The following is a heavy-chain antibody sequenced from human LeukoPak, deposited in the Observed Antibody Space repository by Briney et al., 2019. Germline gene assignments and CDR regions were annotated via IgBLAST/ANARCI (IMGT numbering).Heavy chain of an antibody. V-gene: IGHV3-48*03. J-gene: IGHJ4*02. Sequence: QPGGSLRLSCAASGFTFSSYEMNWVRQAPGKGLEWVSYISRSGSDIYYADSVKGRFTISRDNAKNSLYLQMNSLRAEDTAVYYCAREGGSFDYWGQGTLVTVSS. CDR3: AREGGSFDY. CDR1: GFTFSSYE. D-gene: IGHD2-15*01. CDR2: ISRSGSDI.